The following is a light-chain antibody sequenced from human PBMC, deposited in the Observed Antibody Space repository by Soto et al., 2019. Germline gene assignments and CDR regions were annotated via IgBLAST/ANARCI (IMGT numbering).Light chain of an antibody. CDR1: QSINSQ. CDR3: QQRSNWPPIT. CDR2: DAS. J-gene: IGKJ5*01. V-gene: IGKV3-11*01. Sequence: EIVWTQSPATLSLSPGERATLSCRASQSINSQLAWYQQKPGQAPRLLIYDASNRATGIPARFSGSETWTDFTLTISSLEPEDSAVYYCQQRSNWPPITFGQGTRLEIK.